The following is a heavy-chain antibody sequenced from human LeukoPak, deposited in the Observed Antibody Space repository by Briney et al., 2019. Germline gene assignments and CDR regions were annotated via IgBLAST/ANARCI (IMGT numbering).Heavy chain of an antibody. D-gene: IGHD6-19*01. J-gene: IGHJ4*02. V-gene: IGHV4-4*02. Sequence: PSETLSLTCAVSGGSISSSNWWSWVRQPPGKGLEWIGEIYHSGSTNYNPSLKSRVTISVDKSKNQFSLKLSSVTAADTAVYYCAREEDPYSSGWYYFDYWGQGTLVTVSS. CDR2: IYHSGST. CDR3: AREEDPYSSGWYYFDY. CDR1: GGSISSSNW.